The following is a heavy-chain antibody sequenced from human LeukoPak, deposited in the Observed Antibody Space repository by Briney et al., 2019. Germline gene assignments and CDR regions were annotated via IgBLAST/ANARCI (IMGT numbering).Heavy chain of an antibody. CDR2: ISPDGSET. V-gene: IGHV3-7*01. CDR1: GFTLSSSW. CDR3: ARPRVPDS. J-gene: IGHJ4*02. Sequence: PGGSPRLSRAASGFTLSSSWMSWVRQAPGKGLEWVANISPDGSETNSVDSVKGRFTISRDNAKNSLYLQMNSLRAEDTAVYYCARPRVPDSWGQGTLVIVSS.